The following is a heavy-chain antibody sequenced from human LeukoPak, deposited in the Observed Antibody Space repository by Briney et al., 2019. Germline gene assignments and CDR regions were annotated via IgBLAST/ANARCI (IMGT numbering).Heavy chain of an antibody. J-gene: IGHJ4*02. Sequence: SETLSLTCAVYGGSFSGYYWSGIRQPPGKGLEWIGEINHSGSTNYNPSLKSRVTISVDTSKNQFSLKVSSVTAADTAVYYCARRHYYDSSGYHYYFDYWGQGALVTVSS. CDR2: INHSGST. V-gene: IGHV4-34*01. CDR3: ARRHYYDSSGYHYYFDY. CDR1: GGSFSGYY. D-gene: IGHD3-22*01.